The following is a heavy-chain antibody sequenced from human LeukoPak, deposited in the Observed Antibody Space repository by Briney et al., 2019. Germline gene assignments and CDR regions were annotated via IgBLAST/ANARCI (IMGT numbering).Heavy chain of an antibody. D-gene: IGHD2-21*02. V-gene: IGHV3-74*01. CDR1: GFTFSSYW. CDR2: INSDGTST. J-gene: IGHJ3*02. Sequence: GGSLRLSCAASGFTFSSYWVHWIRQAPGEGLVWVSRINSDGTSTSHADCVKGRFTIARDNAKNTVSLHMNSLRAEDTAVYYCVTLTADVVQHAFDMWGQRTMVTVSS. CDR3: VTLTADVVQHAFDM.